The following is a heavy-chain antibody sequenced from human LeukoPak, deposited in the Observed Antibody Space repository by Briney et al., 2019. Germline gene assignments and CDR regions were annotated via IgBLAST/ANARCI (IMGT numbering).Heavy chain of an antibody. D-gene: IGHD3-22*01. V-gene: IGHV4-59*01. CDR1: GTSISGFY. CDR3: AREGSRHYYDSSGNSRYFQH. J-gene: IGHJ1*01. Sequence: SETLSLTCTVSGTSISGFYWSWIRQPPGKGLEWIGYIYYSGSTNYNPSLKSRVTISVDTSKNQLSLKLSSVTAADTAVYYCAREGSRHYYDSSGNSRYFQHWGQGTLVTVSS. CDR2: IYYSGST.